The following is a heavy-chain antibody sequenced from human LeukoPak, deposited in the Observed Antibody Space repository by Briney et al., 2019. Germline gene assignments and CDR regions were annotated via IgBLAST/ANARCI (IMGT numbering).Heavy chain of an antibody. D-gene: IGHD3-10*01. CDR3: AKGELWFGELLSSHLDY. J-gene: IGHJ4*02. Sequence: PGGSLRLSCAASGFTFSSYAMSWVRQAPGKGLEWVSAISGSGGSTYSADSVKGRFTISRDNSKNTLYLQMNSLRAEDTAVYYCAKGELWFGELLSSHLDYWGQGTLVTVSS. V-gene: IGHV3-23*01. CDR2: ISGSGGST. CDR1: GFTFSSYA.